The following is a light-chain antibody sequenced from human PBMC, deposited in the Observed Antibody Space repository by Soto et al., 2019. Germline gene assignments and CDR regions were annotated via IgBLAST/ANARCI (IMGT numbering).Light chain of an antibody. CDR3: ATWDDSLRGVL. J-gene: IGLJ2*01. CDR1: SSDVGGYNH. CDR2: ANS. V-gene: IGLV2-14*01. Sequence: QSALTQPASVSGSPGQSITISCTGSSSDVGGYNHVSWYQQHPGKAPKLVIYANSQRPSGVPDRFSGSKSGTSASLAISGLRSEDEADYYCATWDDSLRGVLFGGGTKVTVL.